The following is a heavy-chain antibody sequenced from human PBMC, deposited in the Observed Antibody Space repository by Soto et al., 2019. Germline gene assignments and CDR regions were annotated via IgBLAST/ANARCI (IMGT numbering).Heavy chain of an antibody. CDR3: ARLYDSSGYYYLLDV. V-gene: IGHV5-51*01. J-gene: IGHJ6*02. CDR1: GYSFTSYW. D-gene: IGHD3-22*01. Sequence: GASLKISCKGSGYSFTSYWIGWVRQMPGKGLEWMGIIYPGDSDTRYSPSFQGQVTISADKSISTAYLQWSSLKASDTAMYYCARLYDSSGYYYLLDVWGQGTTVTVSS. CDR2: IYPGDSDT.